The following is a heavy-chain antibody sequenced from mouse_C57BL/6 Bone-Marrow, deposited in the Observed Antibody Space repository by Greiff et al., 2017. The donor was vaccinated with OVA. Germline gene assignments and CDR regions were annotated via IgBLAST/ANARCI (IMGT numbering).Heavy chain of an antibody. J-gene: IGHJ4*01. Sequence: EVQRVESGGGLVQPGGSLKLSCAASGFTFSDYGMAWVRQAPRKGPEWVAFISNLAYSIYYADTVTGRVTISRENAKNTLYLEMSSLRSEDTAMYYCASLYSKGYAMDYWGQGTSVTVSS. D-gene: IGHD2-5*01. CDR1: GFTFSDYG. CDR2: ISNLAYSI. V-gene: IGHV5-15*01. CDR3: ASLYSKGYAMDY.